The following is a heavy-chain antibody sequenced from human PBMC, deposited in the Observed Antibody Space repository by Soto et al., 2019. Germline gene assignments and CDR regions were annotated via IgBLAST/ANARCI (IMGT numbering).Heavy chain of an antibody. Sequence: PSETLSLTCTVSGDSISAYSWSWVRQPPGKGLEWIGNIHYNGNTKYNPSLKSRVSMSVDTSKNQFSLKLSSVTAADTAVYYCASTRMIVAHFDYWGQGTLVTVPQ. CDR3: ASTRMIVAHFDY. D-gene: IGHD3-22*01. CDR2: IHYNGNT. J-gene: IGHJ4*02. V-gene: IGHV4-59*08. CDR1: GDSISAYS.